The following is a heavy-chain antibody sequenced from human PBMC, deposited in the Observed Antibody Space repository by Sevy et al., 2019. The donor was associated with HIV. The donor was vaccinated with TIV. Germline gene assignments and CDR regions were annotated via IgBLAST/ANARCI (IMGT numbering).Heavy chain of an antibody. CDR3: ARFQSITMVRGVIITDDAFDI. Sequence: GESLKISCAASGFTFSSYAMHWVRQAPGKGLEWVAVISYDGSNKYYADSVKGRFTISRDNSKNTLYLQMNSLRAEDTAVYYCARFQSITMVRGVIITDDAFDIWGQGTMVTVS. CDR1: GFTFSSYA. V-gene: IGHV3-30-3*01. D-gene: IGHD3-10*01. J-gene: IGHJ3*02. CDR2: ISYDGSNK.